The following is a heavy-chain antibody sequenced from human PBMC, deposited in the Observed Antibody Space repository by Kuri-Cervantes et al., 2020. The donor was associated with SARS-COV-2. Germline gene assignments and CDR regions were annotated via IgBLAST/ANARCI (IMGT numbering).Heavy chain of an antibody. CDR1: GYTFNSYA. CDR3: ARKGVAGVPFDY. V-gene: IGHV1-69*05. D-gene: IGHD6-19*01. Sequence: SVKVSCKASGYTFNSYAINWVRQAPGQGPEWMGGIIPLFGKANYAQKFQGRVTVTRDTSASTAYMELSSLRSEDTAVYYCARKGVAGVPFDYWGQGTLVTVSS. CDR2: IIPLFGKA. J-gene: IGHJ4*02.